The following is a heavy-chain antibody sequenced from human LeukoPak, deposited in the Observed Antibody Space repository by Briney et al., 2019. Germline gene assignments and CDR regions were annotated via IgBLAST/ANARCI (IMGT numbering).Heavy chain of an antibody. Sequence: PSETLSLTCTVSGYSISSGRYYWSWLPQPAGKGLEWIGRSYTSGSTSYNPSHKSRVTIPVDTSKNQISLNLTSVTAADTAIYYCARVGSSGYWHYFDYWGQGALVTVSS. CDR2: SYTSGST. V-gene: IGHV4-61*02. CDR1: GYSISSGRYY. D-gene: IGHD3-22*01. CDR3: ARVGSSGYWHYFDY. J-gene: IGHJ4*02.